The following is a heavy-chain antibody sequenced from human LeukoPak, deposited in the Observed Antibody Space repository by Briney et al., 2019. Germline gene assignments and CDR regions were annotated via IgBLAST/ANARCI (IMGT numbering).Heavy chain of an antibody. CDR1: GFTFSGYA. CDR2: IDGSSRAI. CDR3: ARKMAL. V-gene: IGHV3-48*02. D-gene: IGHD5-24*01. Sequence: GGSLRLSCAASGFTFSGYAMNWVRQAPGKGLEWVSYIDGSSRAIYYADSVRGRFTVSRDNAKNSLFLQMNSLRDEDTAVYFCARKMALWGQGTLVTVSS. J-gene: IGHJ4*02.